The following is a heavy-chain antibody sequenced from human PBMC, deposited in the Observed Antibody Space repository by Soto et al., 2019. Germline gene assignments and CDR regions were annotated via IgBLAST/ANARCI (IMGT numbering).Heavy chain of an antibody. CDR3: EREPATAKPEGVDF. D-gene: IGHD1-1*01. V-gene: IGHV1-2*02. CDR2: INPNSGGT. CDR1: GYTFSDYY. Sequence: EASVKVSCKASGYTFSDYYIHWVRQAPVQGLEWMGWINPNSGGTKYAPKFQGGVTMTRDTSITTAYMELSRLRSGDTAVYYCEREPATAKPEGVDFWGQGTLVTVSS. J-gene: IGHJ4*02.